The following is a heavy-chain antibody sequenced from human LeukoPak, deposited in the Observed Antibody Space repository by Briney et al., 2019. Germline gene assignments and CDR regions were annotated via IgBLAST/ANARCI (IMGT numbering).Heavy chain of an antibody. V-gene: IGHV1-69*06. J-gene: IGHJ4*02. CDR1: GGTFSSYA. Sequence: SVKVSCKASGGTFSSYAISWVRQAPGQGLEWMGGIIPIFGTANYAQKFQGRVTITADKSTSTAYMELSSLRSEDTAVYYCASWGDYYDSSGYGSSVYWGQGTLVTVSS. CDR2: IIPIFGTA. D-gene: IGHD3-22*01. CDR3: ASWGDYYDSSGYGSSVY.